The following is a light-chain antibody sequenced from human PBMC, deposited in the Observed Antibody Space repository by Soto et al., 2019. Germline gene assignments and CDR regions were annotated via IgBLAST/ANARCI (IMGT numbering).Light chain of an antibody. CDR2: DAS. Sequence: EILVTQSPATLSLSPGARATLSCRASQSISYHLAWYQQKPGQAPRLLIHDASNRATGIPARFGGSGSGTDFTLTISSLEPEDFAIYYCQQRSNSTTFGQGTRLEIK. CDR3: QQRSNSTT. CDR1: QSISYH. V-gene: IGKV3-11*01. J-gene: IGKJ5*01.